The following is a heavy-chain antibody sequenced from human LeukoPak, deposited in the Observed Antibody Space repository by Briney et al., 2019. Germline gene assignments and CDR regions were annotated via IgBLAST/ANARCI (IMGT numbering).Heavy chain of an antibody. Sequence: GGSLRLSCAASGFTLSSYSMNWVRQAPGEGLEWVSSISSSSSYIYYADSVKGRFTISRDNAKNSLYLQMNSLRAEDTAVYYCASDTYYYDSSGYPDDYWGQGTLVTVSS. CDR1: GFTLSSYS. J-gene: IGHJ4*02. CDR3: ASDTYYYDSSGYPDDY. D-gene: IGHD3-22*01. V-gene: IGHV3-21*01. CDR2: ISSSSSYI.